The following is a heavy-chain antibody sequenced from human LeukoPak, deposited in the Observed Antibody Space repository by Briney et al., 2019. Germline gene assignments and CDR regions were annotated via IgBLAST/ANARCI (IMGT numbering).Heavy chain of an antibody. CDR2: ISSSSSTI. D-gene: IGHD3-10*01. CDR1: GFPFSTYS. V-gene: IGHV3-48*02. J-gene: IGHJ4*02. Sequence: GGSLRLSCSASGFPFSTYSMNWVRQAPGKGLEWVSYISSSSSTIFYADSVKGRFTVSRDNAKNSLYLQMNTLRDEDTAVYYCARSSGSYYNHDYWGQGTLVTVSS. CDR3: ARSSGSYYNHDY.